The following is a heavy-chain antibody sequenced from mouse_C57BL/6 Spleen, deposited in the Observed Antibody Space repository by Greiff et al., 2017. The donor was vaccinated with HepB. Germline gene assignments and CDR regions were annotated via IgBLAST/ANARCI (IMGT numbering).Heavy chain of an antibody. J-gene: IGHJ1*03. D-gene: IGHD2-1*01. CDR2: IDPSDSYT. CDR3: ARRDYGNLYWYFDV. Sequence: QVQLKQPGAELVMPGASVKLSCKASGYTFTSYWMHWVKQRPGQGLEWIGEIDPSDSYTNYNQKFKGKSTLTVDKSSSTAYMQLSSLTSEDSAVYYCARRDYGNLYWYFDVWGTGTTVTVSS. CDR1: GYTFTSYW. V-gene: IGHV1-69*01.